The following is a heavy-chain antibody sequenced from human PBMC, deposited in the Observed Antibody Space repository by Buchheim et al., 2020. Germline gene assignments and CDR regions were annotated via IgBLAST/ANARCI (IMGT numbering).Heavy chain of an antibody. V-gene: IGHV3-7*01. CDR1: GFTFGNYW. CDR3: ARERDYSNHNYGMDV. CDR2: IRQDGSEI. D-gene: IGHD4-11*01. J-gene: IGHJ6*02. Sequence: EVQLVESGGGLVQPGGSLRLSCAVSGFTFGNYWMTWVRQAPGKGLEWVANIRQDGSEIYYVDSVKGRFTISRDNAKNSLYLKMNSLRAEDTAVYYCARERDYSNHNYGMDVWGQGTT.